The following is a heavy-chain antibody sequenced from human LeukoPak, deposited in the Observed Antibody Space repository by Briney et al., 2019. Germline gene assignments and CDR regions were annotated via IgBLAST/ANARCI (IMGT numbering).Heavy chain of an antibody. D-gene: IGHD5-18*01. V-gene: IGHV4-61*01. J-gene: IGHJ4*02. CDR3: ARGSRGYTYG. Sequence: SETLPLTCTVSGASVSSGSYYWSWIRQPPGKGLEWIGYIYYSGSTNYNPSLKSRVTISVDTSKNQFSLRLSSVTAADTAVYYCARGSRGYTYGWGQGTLVTVSS. CDR2: IYYSGST. CDR1: GASVSSGSYY.